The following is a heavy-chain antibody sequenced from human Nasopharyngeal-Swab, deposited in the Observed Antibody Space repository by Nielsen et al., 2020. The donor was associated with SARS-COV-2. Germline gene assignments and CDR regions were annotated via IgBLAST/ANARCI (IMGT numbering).Heavy chain of an antibody. CDR1: GFTFSSYA. CDR3: AKDLQKWLVLGGYYYYNMDV. Sequence: GESLKISCAASGFTFSSYAMSWVRQAPGKGLECVSSISGSGGSTYYAHSVKGRFTISRDNSKNTLYLQMNSLRAEDTAVYYCAKDLQKWLVLGGYYYYNMDVWGQGTTVTVSS. D-gene: IGHD6-19*01. CDR2: ISGSGGST. V-gene: IGHV3-23*01. J-gene: IGHJ6*02.